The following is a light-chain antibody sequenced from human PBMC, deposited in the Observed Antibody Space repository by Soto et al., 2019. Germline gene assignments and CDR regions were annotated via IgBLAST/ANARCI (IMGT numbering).Light chain of an antibody. CDR1: QSVSNNY. Sequence: DIVMTQSPATLSVSPGERATLSCRASQSVSNNYLAWYQQKPGQAPRLLIYGASNRPTGIPDRFSGSGSETDFTLTISRLEPEDFAVYYCQHFGTFGQGTKVDIK. V-gene: IGKV3-20*01. CDR2: GAS. CDR3: QHFGT. J-gene: IGKJ1*01.